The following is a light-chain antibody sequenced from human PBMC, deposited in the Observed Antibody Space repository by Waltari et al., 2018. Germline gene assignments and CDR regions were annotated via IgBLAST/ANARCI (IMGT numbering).Light chain of an antibody. CDR1: QVIRDS. CDR2: AAS. CDR3: QQYNSVPRT. V-gene: IGKV1-NL1*01. Sequence: DIQMTQSPPSLSASVVDRVTITCRASQVIRDSLAWYQQKPGKAPKLLLYAASKLESGVPSRFSGGGSGTDYTLTITSLQPEDFATYFCQQYNSVPRTFGQGTKVEIK. J-gene: IGKJ1*01.